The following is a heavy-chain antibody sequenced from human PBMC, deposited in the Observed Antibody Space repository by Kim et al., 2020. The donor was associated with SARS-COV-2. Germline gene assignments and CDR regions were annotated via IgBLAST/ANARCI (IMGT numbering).Heavy chain of an antibody. D-gene: IGHD2-15*01. J-gene: IGHJ6*02. Sequence: SETLSLTCTVSGGSISSYYWSWIRQPPGKGLEWIGYIYYSGSTNYNPSLKSRVTISVDTSKNQFSLKLSSVTAADTAVYYCARAGAGYCSGGSCYSYYYYGMDVWGQGTTVTVSS. CDR1: GGSISSYY. CDR2: IYYSGST. CDR3: ARAGAGYCSGGSCYSYYYYGMDV. V-gene: IGHV4-59*13.